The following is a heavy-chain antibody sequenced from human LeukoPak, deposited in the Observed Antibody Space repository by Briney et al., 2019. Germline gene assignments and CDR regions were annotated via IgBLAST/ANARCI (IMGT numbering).Heavy chain of an antibody. J-gene: IGHJ4*02. D-gene: IGHD3-22*01. CDR1: GGTFSSYA. Sequence: GASVKVSCKASGGTFSSYAISWVRQAPGQGLEWMGGIIPIFGTANYAQKFQGRVTITADESTSTAYMELSSLRSEDTAVYYCARSTYYYDSSGYYLPFHFDCWGQGTLVTVSS. CDR2: IIPIFGTA. V-gene: IGHV1-69*01. CDR3: ARSTYYYDSSGYYLPFHFDC.